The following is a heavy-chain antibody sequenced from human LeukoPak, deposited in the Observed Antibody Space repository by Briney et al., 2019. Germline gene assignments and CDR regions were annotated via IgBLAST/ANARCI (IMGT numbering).Heavy chain of an antibody. D-gene: IGHD3-22*01. J-gene: IGHJ4*02. V-gene: IGHV4-34*01. CDR1: GGSFSGYY. CDR3: ARGRPYYYDSSGYYFDY. Sequence: PSETLSLTCAVYGGSFSGYYWSWIRQPPGKGLEWIGEINHSGSPNYNPSLKSRVTISVDTSKNQFSLKLSSVTAADTAVYYCARGRPYYYDSSGYYFDYWGQGTLVTVSS. CDR2: INHSGSP.